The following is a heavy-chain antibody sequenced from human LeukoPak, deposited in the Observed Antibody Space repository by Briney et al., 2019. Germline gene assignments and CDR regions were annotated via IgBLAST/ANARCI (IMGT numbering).Heavy chain of an antibody. J-gene: IGHJ4*02. D-gene: IGHD2-15*01. Sequence: PGRSLRLSCVASGFTFTGHSMHWVRQAPGKGLEWVAVVADDEKTIFYADSLKGRFTVSRDNSKNTVYLQMNSLRDEDTAVYYCAREKQSGRTPFDYWGQGSLVTVSS. V-gene: IGHV3-30*04. CDR3: AREKQSGRTPFDY. CDR1: GFTFTGHS. CDR2: VADDEKTI.